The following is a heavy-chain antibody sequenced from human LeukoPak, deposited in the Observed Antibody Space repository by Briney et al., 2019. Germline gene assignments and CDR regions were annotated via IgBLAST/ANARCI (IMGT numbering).Heavy chain of an antibody. CDR1: GDSISIHY. CDR2: IDHTGST. V-gene: IGHV4-59*11. D-gene: IGHD2-2*01. CDR3: ARERREQLLPPYTRSVTYFDY. J-gene: IGHJ4*02. Sequence: SETLSLTCSVAGDSISIHYWSWIRQPPGKGLEWIGYIDHTGSTNYNPSLNSRVTISRDTSKNHFSLELSSVTAADTAVYYCARERREQLLPPYTRSVTYFDYWGQGTLVTVSS.